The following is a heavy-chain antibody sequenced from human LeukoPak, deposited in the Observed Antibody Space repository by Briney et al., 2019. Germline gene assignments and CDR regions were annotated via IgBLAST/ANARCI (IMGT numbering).Heavy chain of an antibody. D-gene: IGHD6-13*01. CDR1: GFTFSSYW. CDR3: ARDVVPGQQLDVYGMDV. Sequence: GGSLRLSCAASGFTFSSYWMHWVRQAPGKGLVWVSRINSDGSSTSYADSVKGRFTISRDNAKNTLYLQMNSLRAEDTAVYYCARDVVPGQQLDVYGMDVWGQGTTVTVSS. V-gene: IGHV3-74*01. CDR2: INSDGSST. J-gene: IGHJ6*02.